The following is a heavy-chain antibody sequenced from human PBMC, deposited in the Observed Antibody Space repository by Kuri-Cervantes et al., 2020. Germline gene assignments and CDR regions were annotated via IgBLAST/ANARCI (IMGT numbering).Heavy chain of an antibody. CDR2: INHSGST. CDR3: ASTPDSSGYPFYFDY. V-gene: IGHV4-34*01. Sequence: SETLSLPGAVYGGSFSGYYWSWIRQPPGKGLEWIGEINHSGSTNYNPSLKSRVAISVDTSKNQFSLKLSSVTAADTAVYYCASTPDSSGYPFYFDYWGQGTLVTVSS. CDR1: GGSFSGYY. J-gene: IGHJ4*02. D-gene: IGHD3-22*01.